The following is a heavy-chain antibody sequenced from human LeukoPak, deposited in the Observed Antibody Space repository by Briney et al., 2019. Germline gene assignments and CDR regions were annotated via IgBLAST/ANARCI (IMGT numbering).Heavy chain of an antibody. V-gene: IGHV4-59*12. J-gene: IGHJ1*01. CDR3: ARGGQGSSSWLVTRQQYYQH. CDR2: IYYSGST. Sequence: SETLSLTCTVSGGSLSSYYWSWIRQPPGKGLEWIGYIYYSGSTNYNPSLKHRVTKSVDESKNHISLKLMSRTASDTAVYYCARGGQGSSSWLVTRQQYYQHWGQGTLVTVSS. CDR1: GGSLSSYY. D-gene: IGHD6-13*01.